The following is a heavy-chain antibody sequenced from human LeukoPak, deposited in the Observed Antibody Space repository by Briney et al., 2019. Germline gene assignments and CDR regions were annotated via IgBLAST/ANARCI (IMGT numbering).Heavy chain of an antibody. V-gene: IGHV4-39*07. CDR2: IYYSGST. CDR3: ARDFSSGWSGGFDY. J-gene: IGHJ4*02. CDR1: GGSISSSSYY. D-gene: IGHD6-19*01. Sequence: SETLSLTCTVSGGSISSSSYYWGWIRQPPGKGLEWIGSIYYSGSTYYNPSLKSRVTISVDTSENQFSLKLSSVTAADTAVYYCARDFSSGWSGGFDYWGQGTLVTVSS.